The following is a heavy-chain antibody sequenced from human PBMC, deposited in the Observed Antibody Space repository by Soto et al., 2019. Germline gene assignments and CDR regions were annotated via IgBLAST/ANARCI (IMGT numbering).Heavy chain of an antibody. J-gene: IGHJ5*02. CDR2: IVPISKTP. V-gene: IGHV1-69*01. CDR3: TRPSYTSGFAFDP. Sequence: QVHLVQSGAEVRKPGSSVKVSCKASGGIFNNYSINWVRQAPGQGLEWVGGIVPISKTPSYAQKFQGRVTITADDSTSTTYMEVSSLRSDDTAVYYCTRPSYTSGFAFDPWGQGTLVIVSS. D-gene: IGHD1-26*01. CDR1: GGIFNNYS.